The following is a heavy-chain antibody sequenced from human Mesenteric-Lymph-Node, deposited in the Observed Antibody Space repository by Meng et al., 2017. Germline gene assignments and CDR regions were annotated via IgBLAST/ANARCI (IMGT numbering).Heavy chain of an antibody. J-gene: IGHJ4*02. CDR2: IKQDGSEK. CDR3: FASVGSFDY. CDR1: GFTFSRYW. D-gene: IGHD3-10*01. Sequence: GESLKISCAASGFTFSRYWMSWVRQGPGKEREWVADIKQDGSEKYYVDSVKDRFTITRDNAKNSLYLQMDSLRAEDTAVYYCFASVGSFDYWGQGILVTVSS. V-gene: IGHV3-7*01.